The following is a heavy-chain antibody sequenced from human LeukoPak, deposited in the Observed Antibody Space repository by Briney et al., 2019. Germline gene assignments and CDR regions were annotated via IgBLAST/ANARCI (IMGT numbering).Heavy chain of an antibody. D-gene: IGHD1-26*01. Sequence: GGSLRLSCAASGSMFGSHALHWVRQAPGKGLEWVAVISYDGKNEKYADSVKGRFTIFRDKSKNTLYLQMNSLRVEDTAVYYCARELSGSYDYWGQGTLVTVSS. J-gene: IGHJ4*02. CDR2: ISYDGKNE. CDR1: GSMFGSHA. V-gene: IGHV3-30*04. CDR3: ARELSGSYDY.